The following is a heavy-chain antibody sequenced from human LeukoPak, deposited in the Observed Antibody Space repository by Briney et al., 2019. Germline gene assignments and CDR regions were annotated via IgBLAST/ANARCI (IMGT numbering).Heavy chain of an antibody. V-gene: IGHV1-8*03. CDR1: GYTFTSYD. Sequence: ASVKVSCKASGYTFTSYDINWVRQATGQGLEWMGWMNPNSGNTGYAQKFQGRVTITRNTSISTAYMELSSLRSEDTAVYYCARVFNVDIGAFDPWGQGTLVTVSS. CDR3: ARVFNVDIGAFDP. D-gene: IGHD5-12*01. J-gene: IGHJ5*02. CDR2: MNPNSGNT.